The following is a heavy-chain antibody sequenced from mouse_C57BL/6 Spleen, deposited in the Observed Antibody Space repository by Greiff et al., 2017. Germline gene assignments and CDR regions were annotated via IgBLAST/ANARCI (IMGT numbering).Heavy chain of an antibody. J-gene: IGHJ4*01. V-gene: IGHV1-55*01. D-gene: IGHD2-5*01. CDR1: GYTFTSYW. Sequence: QVHVKQPGAELVKPGASVKMSCKASGYTFTSYWITWVKQRPGQGLEWIGDIYPGSGSTNYNEKFKSKATLTVDTSSSTAYMQLSSLTSEDSAVYYCAYSNWGAMDYWGQGTSVTVSS. CDR2: IYPGSGST. CDR3: AYSNWGAMDY.